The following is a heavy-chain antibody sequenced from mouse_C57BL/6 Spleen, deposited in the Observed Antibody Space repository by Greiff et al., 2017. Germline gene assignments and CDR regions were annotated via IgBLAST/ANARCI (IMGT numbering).Heavy chain of an antibody. Sequence: QVQLQQSGPELVKPGASVKISCKASGYAFSSSWMNWVKQRPGKGLEWIGRIYPGDGDTNYNGKFKGKATLTADKSSSTAYMQLSSLTSEDYAVYFCARGGLHYEGFDYWGQGTTLTVSS. CDR2: IYPGDGDT. V-gene: IGHV1-82*01. CDR1: GYAFSSSW. D-gene: IGHD2-3*01. CDR3: ARGGLHYEGFDY. J-gene: IGHJ2*01.